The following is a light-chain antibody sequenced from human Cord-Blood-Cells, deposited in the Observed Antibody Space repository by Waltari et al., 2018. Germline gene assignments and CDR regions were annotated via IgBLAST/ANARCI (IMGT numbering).Light chain of an antibody. CDR1: SGSIASNY. V-gene: IGLV6-57*03. Sequence: NFMLTQPHSVSESPGKTVTISCTRSSGSIASNYVQWYQQRPGSAPPPVICGANHSPCGGRDRFSGAIDSSANSASLTISGLKTEDDADYYCQSYDSSNRVFGGGTKLTVL. J-gene: IGLJ3*02. CDR2: GAN. CDR3: QSYDSSNRV.